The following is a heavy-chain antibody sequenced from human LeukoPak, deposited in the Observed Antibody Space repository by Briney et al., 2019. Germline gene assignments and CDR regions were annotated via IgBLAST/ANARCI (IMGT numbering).Heavy chain of an antibody. V-gene: IGHV3-48*01. CDR1: VFTFSTYD. J-gene: IGHJ6*02. CDR2: ISSSSRTI. CDR3: ARLRYYAMDV. Sequence: GGSLRLSCAASVFTFSTYDMNLVRQAPGKGLEWVSYISSSSRTISYADSVKGRFTISRDNAKNSLYLQMNSLRAEDTAVYYCARLRYYAMDVWGQGTTVTASS.